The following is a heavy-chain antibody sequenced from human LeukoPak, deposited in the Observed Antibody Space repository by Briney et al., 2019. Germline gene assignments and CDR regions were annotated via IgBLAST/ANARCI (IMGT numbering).Heavy chain of an antibody. CDR1: GGAISNDNFY. Sequence: PSETLSLTCTVSGGAISNDNFYWGWVRQPPGKGLEWVGSINYSGTTYYNPSLRGRVSISVDTSRAQFSLRLGSVTAADTAVYYCARLFDSWGQGTLVTVSS. CDR3: ARLFDS. V-gene: IGHV4-39*01. CDR2: INYSGTT. J-gene: IGHJ4*02.